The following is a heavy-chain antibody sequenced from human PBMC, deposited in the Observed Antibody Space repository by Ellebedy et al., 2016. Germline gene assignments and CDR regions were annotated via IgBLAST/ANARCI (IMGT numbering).Heavy chain of an antibody. D-gene: IGHD2-8*02. CDR3: AREGAEGFDLVRYFEN. CDR1: GFTVRTNY. CDR2: LYSGGST. J-gene: IGHJ4*02. Sequence: GESLKISCAASGFTVRTNYKSWVRQAPGKGLEWVSVLYSGGSTNYSDSVKGRFIISRDNSKNTLYLQMNSLRAEDTAVYYCAREGAEGFDLVRYFENWGQGTLVTVSS. V-gene: IGHV3-66*01.